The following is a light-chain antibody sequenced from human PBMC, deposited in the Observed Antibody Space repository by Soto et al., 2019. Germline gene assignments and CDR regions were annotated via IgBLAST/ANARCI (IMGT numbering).Light chain of an antibody. CDR2: GNS. V-gene: IGLV1-40*01. CDR1: SSNIGAGYD. J-gene: IGLJ2*01. CDR3: QAYDSSLSGVV. Sequence: QAVVTQPHSVSGAPGQRVTISCTGSSSNIGAGYDVHWYQQLPGTAPKVLIYGNSNRPSGVPDRFSGSKSGTSASLAITGLQAEDEAGYYCQAYDSSLSGVVFGGGTKLTVL.